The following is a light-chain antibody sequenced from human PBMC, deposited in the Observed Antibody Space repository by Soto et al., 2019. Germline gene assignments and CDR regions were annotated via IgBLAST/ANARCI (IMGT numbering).Light chain of an antibody. CDR3: SSYAGSNNSV. V-gene: IGLV2-8*01. CDR2: EVS. CDR1: SSDVGGYNY. J-gene: IGLJ1*01. Sequence: QSALTQPPSASGSPGQSVTISCTGTSSDVGGYNYVSWYQQHPGKAPKLMIYEVSKRPSGVPDRFSGSKSGNTASLTVSGLQAEDEVDYYCSSYAGSNNSVFGTGTKLTVL.